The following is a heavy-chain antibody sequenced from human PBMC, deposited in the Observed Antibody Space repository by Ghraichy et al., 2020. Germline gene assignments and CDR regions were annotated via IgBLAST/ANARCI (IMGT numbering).Heavy chain of an antibody. J-gene: IGHJ4*02. CDR3: VKSVGATHFDF. Sequence: GGSLRLSCAVSGFTFSKYAMGWVRQAPEGVLDWVSVISASGNTTYYPDSVKGRFTFSRDNSKNMLYLEMNSLGVDDTAVYFCVKSVGATHFDFWGQGTLVTVSS. CDR2: ISASGNTT. V-gene: IGHV3-23*01. D-gene: IGHD1-26*01. CDR1: GFTFSKYA.